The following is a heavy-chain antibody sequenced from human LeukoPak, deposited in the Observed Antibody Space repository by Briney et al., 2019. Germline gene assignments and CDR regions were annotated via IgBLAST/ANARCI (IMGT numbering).Heavy chain of an antibody. D-gene: IGHD4-17*01. CDR1: GGSISSYY. Sequence: SETLSLTCTVSGGSISSYYWSWIRQPPGKGLEWIGYIYYSGSTNYNPSLKSRATISVDTSKNQFSLKLSSVTAADTAVYYCARAGNYGDYVAHFDYWGQGTLVTVSS. V-gene: IGHV4-59*01. CDR2: IYYSGST. J-gene: IGHJ4*02. CDR3: ARAGNYGDYVAHFDY.